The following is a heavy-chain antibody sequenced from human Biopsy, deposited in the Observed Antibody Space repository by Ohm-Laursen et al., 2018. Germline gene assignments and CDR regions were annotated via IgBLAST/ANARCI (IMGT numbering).Heavy chain of an antibody. CDR2: IYYSGST. CDR3: ARATNSTGWPYYYFYGMDV. V-gene: IGHV4-59*01. D-gene: IGHD2/OR15-2a*01. Sequence: GTLSLTCTVSGGSMSSYYWTWIRQPPGKGLEWIGYIYYSGSTNYNPSLKSRVTISVDTSKNQFSLRLNSVTAVDTAVYYCARATNSTGWPYYYFYGMDVWGQGTTVTVSS. CDR1: GGSMSSYY. J-gene: IGHJ6*02.